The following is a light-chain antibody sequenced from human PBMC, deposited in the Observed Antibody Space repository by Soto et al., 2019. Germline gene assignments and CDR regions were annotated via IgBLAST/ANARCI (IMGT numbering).Light chain of an antibody. Sequence: DIQMTQSPSSLSASVGDRVTITCRASESISSYLNWYQQKPGQAPKLLLYAASSLQSGVPSRFSGSGSGTDFTLTISSLHPEDFATYYCQHSYSTPPMYTFGQGTKLEIK. V-gene: IGKV1-39*01. CDR2: AAS. CDR1: ESISSY. J-gene: IGKJ2*01. CDR3: QHSYSTPPMYT.